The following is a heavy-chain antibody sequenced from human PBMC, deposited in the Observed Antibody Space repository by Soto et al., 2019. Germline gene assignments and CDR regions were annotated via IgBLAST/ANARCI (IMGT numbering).Heavy chain of an antibody. CDR2: IYYSGTT. CDR3: ARESYYGSGATVVAY. J-gene: IGHJ4*02. Sequence: QVQLQESGPGLVRPSETLSLTCTVSGGSISGYYWSWIRQPPGKGLEWIGYIYYSGTTSYNPSLNSRVTMSVDTSKNQFSLKVNSVTAADTAVYYCARESYYGSGATVVAYWGQGTLVPVSS. D-gene: IGHD3-10*01. CDR1: GGSISGYY. V-gene: IGHV4-59*01.